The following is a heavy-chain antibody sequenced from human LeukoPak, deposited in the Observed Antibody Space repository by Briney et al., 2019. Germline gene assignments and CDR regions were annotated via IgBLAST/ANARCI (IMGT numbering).Heavy chain of an antibody. CDR1: GFTFNTYG. J-gene: IGHJ6*02. CDR2: IWYDVSNK. V-gene: IGHV3-33*01. Sequence: SGGSLTLSCAAAGFTFNTYGMHWVRQAPGKGLEWVAVIWYDVSNKYYPDSVKGRLTSCRDNSKNTLYLQMNGLRAEEAAVYFCARGYGSESYTMDVWGQGTTVTVSS. D-gene: IGHD3-10*01. CDR3: ARGYGSESYTMDV.